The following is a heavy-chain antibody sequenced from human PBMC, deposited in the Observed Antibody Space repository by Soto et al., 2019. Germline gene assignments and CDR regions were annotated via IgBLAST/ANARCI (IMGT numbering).Heavy chain of an antibody. V-gene: IGHV1-18*01. CDR1: GYSFTSYG. CDR2: ISGYNGNT. Sequence: GASVKVSCKASGYSFTSYGISWVRQAPGQGLEWMGWISGYNGNTNYAQKLQGRVTMTTDTSTSTAYMDLRSLRSDDTAVYYCARDPYYDSSGHNAFDIWGQGTMVTVSS. J-gene: IGHJ3*02. D-gene: IGHD3-22*01. CDR3: ARDPYYDSSGHNAFDI.